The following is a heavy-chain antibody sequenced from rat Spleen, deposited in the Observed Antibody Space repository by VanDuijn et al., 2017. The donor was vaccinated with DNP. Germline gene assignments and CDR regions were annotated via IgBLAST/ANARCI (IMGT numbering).Heavy chain of an antibody. CDR2: ISYDGGST. D-gene: IGHD1-2*01. V-gene: IGHV5-22*01. J-gene: IGHJ3*01. CDR3: ARPYYYRYSGWFAY. Sequence: EVQLVESGGGLVQPGRSLKLSCAASGFTFTDYYMAWVRQAPKTGLEWVASISYDGGSTNYGDSVKGRFTISRDNGKSTLFLQMNSLRSEDMATYYCARPYYYRYSGWFAYWGQGTLVTVSS. CDR1: GFTFTDYY.